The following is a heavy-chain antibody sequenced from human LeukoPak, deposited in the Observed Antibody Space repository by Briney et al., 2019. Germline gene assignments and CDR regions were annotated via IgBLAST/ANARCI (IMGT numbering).Heavy chain of an antibody. J-gene: IGHJ4*02. CDR2: ISADGGST. V-gene: IGHV3-43*02. CDR3: AKESGKFDY. CDR1: GINFADYA. Sequence: PGGSLRLSCVVSGINFADYAMHWVRQPPGKGLEWVSLISADGGSTFSADSVKGRFSISRDNSKNSLCLQMNSLRSEDTAMYYCAKESGKFDYWGQGTLVAVSS.